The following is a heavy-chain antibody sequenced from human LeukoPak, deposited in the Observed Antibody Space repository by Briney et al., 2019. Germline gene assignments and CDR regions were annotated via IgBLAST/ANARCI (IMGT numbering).Heavy chain of an antibody. CDR1: SGSISNYY. J-gene: IGHJ5*01. CDR2: IYTSGTT. CDR3: ARGPYCGGDCYFAS. Sequence: SETLSLTCTVSSGSISNYYWSWIRQPAGKGLEWIGRIYTSGTTNYNPSLKSRVTMSVDTSENQFSLKLSSVTPADTAVYYCARGPYCGGDCYFASWGQGTLVTVSS. V-gene: IGHV4-4*07. D-gene: IGHD2-21*01.